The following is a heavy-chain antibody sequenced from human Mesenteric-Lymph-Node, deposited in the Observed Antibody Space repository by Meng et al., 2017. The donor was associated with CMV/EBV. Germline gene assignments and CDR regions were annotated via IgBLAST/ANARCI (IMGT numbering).Heavy chain of an antibody. CDR3: ARDSADCTGTDCYTPWFDP. D-gene: IGHD2-2*02. CDR1: GFTFSDYY. J-gene: IGHJ5*02. Sequence: GESLKISCAASGFTFSDYYMSWIRQAPGKGLEWVSYISSSGSTIYYAGSVKGRFTISRDNAKNSLYLQMNSLRAEDTAVYYCARDSADCTGTDCYTPWFDPWGHGILVTVSS. V-gene: IGHV3-11*04. CDR2: ISSSGSTI.